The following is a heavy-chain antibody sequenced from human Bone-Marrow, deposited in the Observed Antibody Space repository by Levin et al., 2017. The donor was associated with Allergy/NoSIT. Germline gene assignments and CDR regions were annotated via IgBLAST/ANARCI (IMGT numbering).Heavy chain of an antibody. D-gene: IGHD2-2*01. V-gene: IGHV1-8*01. CDR2: MNPNSGNT. CDR3: ARGLGRARGLLLSI. J-gene: IGHJ3*02. Sequence: ASVKVSCKASGYTFTSYDINWVRQATGQGLEWMGWMNPNSGNTGYAQKFQGRVTMTRNTSISTAYMELSSLRSEDTAVYYCARGLGRARGLLLSIWGQGTMVTVSS. CDR1: GYTFTSYD.